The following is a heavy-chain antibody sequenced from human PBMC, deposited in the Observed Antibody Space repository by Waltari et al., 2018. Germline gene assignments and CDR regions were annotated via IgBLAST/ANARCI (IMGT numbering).Heavy chain of an antibody. CDR1: GFPFSCSW. V-gene: IGHV3-7*04. D-gene: IGHD3-22*01. CDR3: ARGLGPDY. J-gene: IGHJ4*02. Sequence: EVQLVESGGGLVQPGGSLRLSCAASGFPFSCSWMSWVRQAPGKGLEGVANIKQDGSEKDYVDSVKGRFTISRDNAKNSLYLQMNSLRAEDTAVYYCARGLGPDYWGQGTLVTVSS. CDR2: IKQDGSEK.